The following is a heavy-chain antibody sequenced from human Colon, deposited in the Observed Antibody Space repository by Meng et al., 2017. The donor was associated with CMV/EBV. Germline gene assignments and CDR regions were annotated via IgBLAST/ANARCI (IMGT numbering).Heavy chain of an antibody. CDR2: IYYSGST. J-gene: IGHJ3*01. Sequence: GSLRLSCTVSGGSISSNPHFWDWIRQPPGQGLEWTGSIYYSGSTSFNPSLNSRVTISIDTSKNQFSLKLASVTAADTAVYYCARRGTGGYDSVRAFDLWGQGTLVTVSS. CDR3: ARRGTGGYDSVRAFDL. D-gene: IGHD5-12*01. V-gene: IGHV4-39*07. CDR1: GGSISSNPHF.